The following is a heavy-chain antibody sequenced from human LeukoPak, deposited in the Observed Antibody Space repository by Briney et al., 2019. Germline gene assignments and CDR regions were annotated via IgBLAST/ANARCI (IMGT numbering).Heavy chain of an antibody. CDR3: ARAPPPVWWELQPPIDY. Sequence: PGGSLRLSCAASGFTFSDYYMSWIRQAPGKGLEWVSYISSSGSTIYYADSVKGRFTISRDNAKNSLYLQMNSLRAEDTAVYYCARAPPPVWWELQPPIDYWGQGTLVTVSS. J-gene: IGHJ4*02. D-gene: IGHD1-26*01. V-gene: IGHV3-11*01. CDR2: ISSSGSTI. CDR1: GFTFSDYY.